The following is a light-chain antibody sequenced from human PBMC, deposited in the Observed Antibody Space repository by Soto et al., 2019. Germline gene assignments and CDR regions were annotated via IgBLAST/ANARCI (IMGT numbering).Light chain of an antibody. Sequence: ILLTQSPSSLSASVGDRVTITCRASQGIDTSLAWYQQKPGKAPKLLIYAASNFQSGVPSRFSGSGSGTHFTLTISSLQPEDFATYYCQKFNSAPWTFGQGTKVEIK. V-gene: IGKV1-9*01. CDR2: AAS. CDR3: QKFNSAPWT. CDR1: QGIDTS. J-gene: IGKJ1*01.